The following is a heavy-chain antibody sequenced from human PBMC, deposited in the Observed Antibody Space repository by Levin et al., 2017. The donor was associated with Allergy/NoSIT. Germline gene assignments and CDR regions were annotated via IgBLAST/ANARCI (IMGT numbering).Heavy chain of an antibody. Sequence: ESLKISCTVSGGSISSYYWSWIRQPPGKGLEWIGYIYYSGSTNYNPSLKSRVTISVDTSKNQFSLKLSSVTAADTAVYYCARDRGRIPAATRDYYYYYGMDVWGQGTTVTVSS. CDR2: IYYSGST. CDR3: ARDRGRIPAATRDYYYYYGMDV. J-gene: IGHJ6*02. CDR1: GGSISSYY. D-gene: IGHD2-2*01. V-gene: IGHV4-59*01.